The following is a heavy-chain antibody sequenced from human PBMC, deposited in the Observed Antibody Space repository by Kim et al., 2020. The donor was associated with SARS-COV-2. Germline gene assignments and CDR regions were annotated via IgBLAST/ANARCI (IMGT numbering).Heavy chain of an antibody. Sequence: GGSLRLSCAASGFTFSSYDMHWVRQATGKGLEWVSAIGTAGDTYYPGSVKGRFTISRENAKNSLYLQMNSLRAGDTAVYYCARDRRSGSYRKGWYFDLWGRGTLVTVSS. CDR1: GFTFSSYD. J-gene: IGHJ2*01. D-gene: IGHD1-26*01. CDR3: ARDRRSGSYRKGWYFDL. CDR2: IGTAGDT. V-gene: IGHV3-13*04.